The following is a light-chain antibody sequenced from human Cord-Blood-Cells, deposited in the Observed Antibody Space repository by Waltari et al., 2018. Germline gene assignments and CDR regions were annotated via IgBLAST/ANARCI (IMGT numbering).Light chain of an antibody. Sequence: EIVLTQSPATLSLSPGERATLSCRASQSVSSYLAWYQQKPGQAPRLLIYDASNRATGIPARCSGSGSGTDVTLTISSLEPEDFAVYYCQQRSNWPTFGGGTKVEIK. V-gene: IGKV3-11*01. CDR3: QQRSNWPT. CDR2: DAS. J-gene: IGKJ4*01. CDR1: QSVSSY.